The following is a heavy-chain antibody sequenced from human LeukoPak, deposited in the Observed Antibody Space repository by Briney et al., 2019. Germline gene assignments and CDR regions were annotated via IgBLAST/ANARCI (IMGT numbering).Heavy chain of an antibody. CDR2: INQHGSEK. J-gene: IGHJ4*02. D-gene: IGHD1-26*01. CDR1: GISFSNYW. CDR3: AKDGVGATMIY. V-gene: IGHV3-7*01. Sequence: PGGSLRLSCAASGISFSNYWMSWVRQAPGKGLEWVANINQHGSEKYYVDSVKGRFTISRDNSKNTLYLQMNSLRAEDTAVYYCAKDGVGATMIYWGQGTLVTVSS.